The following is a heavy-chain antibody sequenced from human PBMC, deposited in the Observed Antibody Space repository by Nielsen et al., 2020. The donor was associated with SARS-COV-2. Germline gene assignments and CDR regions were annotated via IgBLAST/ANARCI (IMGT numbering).Heavy chain of an antibody. V-gene: IGHV3-33*01. CDR1: GLIFGTYG. CDR2: IWYDGSNE. J-gene: IGHJ4*02. D-gene: IGHD3-3*01. Sequence: GGSLRLSCRASGLIFGTYGMQWVRQAPGKGLEWVAGIWYDGSNENYAESVKGRFTISRDNSKNTLFLQMDSLTADDTAVYYCARLSNFWSGYNDYWGQGTLVIVSS. CDR3: ARLSNFWSGYNDY.